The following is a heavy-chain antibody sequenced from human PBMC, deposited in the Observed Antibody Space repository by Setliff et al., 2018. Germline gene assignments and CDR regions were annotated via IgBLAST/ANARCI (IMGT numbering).Heavy chain of an antibody. CDR1: GGSFSPYY. J-gene: IGHJ4*02. D-gene: IGHD2-8*02. Sequence: LSLTCAVYGGSFSPYYWIWIRQPPGKGLEWIGEINHSGSTNYNPSLKSRVTISVDTSKNQFSLKLSSVTAADTALYYCTVYNTGSSKDHYWGQGTPVTVS. CDR3: TVYNTGSSKDHY. V-gene: IGHV4-34*01. CDR2: INHSGST.